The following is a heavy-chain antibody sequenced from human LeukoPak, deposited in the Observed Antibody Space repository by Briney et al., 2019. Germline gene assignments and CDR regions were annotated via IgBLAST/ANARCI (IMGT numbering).Heavy chain of an antibody. D-gene: IGHD3-16*01. V-gene: IGHV1-69*02. CDR1: GYSLTAYY. CDR3: ASAPLGFYDWFDP. J-gene: IGHJ5*02. Sequence: SVTVSCKASGYSLTAYYIHWVRQAPGQGLEWMGRIIPILGIANYAQKFQGRVTITADKSTSTAYMELSSLRSEDTAVYYCASAPLGFYDWFDPWGQGTLVTVSS. CDR2: IIPILGIA.